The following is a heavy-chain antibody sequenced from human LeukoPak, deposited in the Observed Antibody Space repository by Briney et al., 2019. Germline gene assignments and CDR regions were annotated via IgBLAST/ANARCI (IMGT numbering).Heavy chain of an antibody. J-gene: IGHJ4*02. CDR1: GFTFSDPY. Sequence: GESLRLSCAASGFTFSDPYMDWVRQAPGKGLEWVGRITNKGTAYTTQYATSVRGRFTISRDDSKHSLYLQMTSLKTEDTAVYYCVREWHTAFFNWGQGALVTVSS. CDR3: VREWHTAFFN. V-gene: IGHV3-72*01. CDR2: ITNKGTAYTT. D-gene: IGHD5-18*01.